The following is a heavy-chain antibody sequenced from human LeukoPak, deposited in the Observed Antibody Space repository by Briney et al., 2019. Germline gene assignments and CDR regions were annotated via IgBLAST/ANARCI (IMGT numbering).Heavy chain of an antibody. CDR2: IVVGSGNT. CDR3: AAAISPSRKFDP. J-gene: IGHJ5*02. Sequence: SVKVSCKASGFTFTSSAVQWVRQARGQRLEWIGWIVVGSGNTNYAQKFQERVTITRDMSTSTAYMELSSLRSEDTAVYYCAAAISPSRKFDPWGQGTLVTVSS. CDR1: GFTFTSSA. V-gene: IGHV1-58*01.